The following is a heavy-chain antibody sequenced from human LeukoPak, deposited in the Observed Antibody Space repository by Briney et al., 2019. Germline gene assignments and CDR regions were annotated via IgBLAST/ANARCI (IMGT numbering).Heavy chain of an antibody. Sequence: SETLSHTSAVYGGSFRGYYWSWIRQPPGKGLEWIGEINHSGSTNYNPSLKSRVTISVDTSKHQFSLKLSSVTAADTAVYYCAKGVRGYGGDLWGQGTLVTVSS. CDR2: INHSGST. V-gene: IGHV4-34*01. D-gene: IGHD4-23*01. CDR1: GGSFRGYY. J-gene: IGHJ5*02. CDR3: AKGVRGYGGDL.